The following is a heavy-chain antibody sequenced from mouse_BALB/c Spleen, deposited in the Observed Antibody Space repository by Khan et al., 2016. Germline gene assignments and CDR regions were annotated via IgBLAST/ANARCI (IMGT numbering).Heavy chain of an antibody. V-gene: IGHV1-69*02. CDR3: TRGGSTMIRGFAY. CDR2: IYPSDIYT. Sequence: QVQLQQPGAELVRPGASVKLSCKASGYTFTSYWINWMKQRPGQGLEWIGNIYPSDIYTNYNQKFKDKATLTVDKSSSTAYMQLSRPTSEHSAFYYCTRGGSTMIRGFAYWGQGTRVSVSA. D-gene: IGHD2-4*01. J-gene: IGHJ3*01. CDR1: GYTFTSYW.